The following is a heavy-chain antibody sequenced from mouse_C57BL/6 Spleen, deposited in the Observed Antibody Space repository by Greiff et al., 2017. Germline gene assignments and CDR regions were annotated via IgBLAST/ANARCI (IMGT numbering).Heavy chain of an antibody. CDR1: GFSLTSYG. Sequence: VKLMESGPGLVQPSQSLSITCTVSGFSLTSYGVHWVRQSPGKGLEWLGVIWSGGSTDYNAAFISRLSISKDNSKSQVFFKMNSLQADDTAIYYCARNDYGSSFYWYFDVWGTGTTVTVSS. J-gene: IGHJ1*03. D-gene: IGHD1-1*01. CDR2: IWSGGST. CDR3: ARNDYGSSFYWYFDV. V-gene: IGHV2-2*01.